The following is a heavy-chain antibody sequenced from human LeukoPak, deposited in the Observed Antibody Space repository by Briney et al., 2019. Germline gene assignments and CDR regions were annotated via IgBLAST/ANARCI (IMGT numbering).Heavy chain of an antibody. D-gene: IGHD6-19*01. Sequence: GGSLRLSCAASGFIFSNYAMGWLRQAPGKGLEWVSTISSTGGATYYADSVEGRFTISSDNSKNTVSLQMNSLRAEDTAVYYCAKDRYSSGFHCPDYWGQGSLVTVSS. V-gene: IGHV3-23*01. J-gene: IGHJ4*02. CDR3: AKDRYSSGFHCPDY. CDR1: GFIFSNYA. CDR2: ISSTGGAT.